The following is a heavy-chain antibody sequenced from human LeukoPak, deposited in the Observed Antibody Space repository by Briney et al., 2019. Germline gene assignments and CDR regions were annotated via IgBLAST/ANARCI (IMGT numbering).Heavy chain of an antibody. CDR3: TRRSITSSRTDDY. CDR1: GFNFSGSA. D-gene: IGHD1-14*01. J-gene: IGHJ4*02. Sequence: PGGSLRLSCAASGFNFSGSAIHWVRQASGKGLEWVGSIRSKAHSYATTYAASLKGRFTISRDDSKSTTYLQMSSLKIDDTAVYYCTRRSITSSRTDDYWGQGTLVTVSS. V-gene: IGHV3-73*01. CDR2: IRSKAHSYAT.